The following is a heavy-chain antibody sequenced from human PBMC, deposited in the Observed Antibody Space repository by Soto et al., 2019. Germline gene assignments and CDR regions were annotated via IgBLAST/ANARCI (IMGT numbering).Heavy chain of an antibody. Sequence: QVQLVQSGAEVKKPGSSVKVSCKTSGGTFSSYAVSWVRQAPGQGLEWVGVIIPIFGTANYAQKFQGRVTISEDESTSTVYLELRSLTSEDTAVYFCARGERLALDYWGQGTLVTVSS. CDR3: ARGERLALDY. CDR1: GGTFSSYA. J-gene: IGHJ4*02. D-gene: IGHD3-16*01. V-gene: IGHV1-69*01. CDR2: IIPIFGTA.